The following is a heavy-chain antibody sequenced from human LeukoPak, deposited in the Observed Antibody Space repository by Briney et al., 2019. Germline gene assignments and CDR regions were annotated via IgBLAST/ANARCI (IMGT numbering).Heavy chain of an antibody. CDR2: IKTDGSEI. CDR1: GFYFRDHW. D-gene: IGHD6-19*01. CDR3: VKNDGWFHLAQ. V-gene: IGHV3-7*03. J-gene: IGHJ4*02. Sequence: PGGSLRLSCAASGFYFRDHWMDWVRQAPGKGLEWVGHIKTDGSEIYYLDSLKGRISISRDNTNNALYLQMNSLRVEDTAIYYCVKNDGWFHLAQWGQGTLVTVSS.